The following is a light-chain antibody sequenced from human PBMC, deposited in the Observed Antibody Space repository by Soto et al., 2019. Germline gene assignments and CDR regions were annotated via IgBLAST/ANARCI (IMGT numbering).Light chain of an antibody. CDR2: RNN. V-gene: IGLV1-47*01. J-gene: IGLJ2*01. CDR1: SSNIGSNY. CDR3: AAWDDSLSAVV. Sequence: VVTQPPSASGTPGQRVTISCSGSSSNIGSNYVYWYQQLPGTAPKLLIYRNNQRPSGVPDRFSGSKSGTSASLAISGLRSEDEADYYCAAWDDSLSAVVFGGGTKLTVL.